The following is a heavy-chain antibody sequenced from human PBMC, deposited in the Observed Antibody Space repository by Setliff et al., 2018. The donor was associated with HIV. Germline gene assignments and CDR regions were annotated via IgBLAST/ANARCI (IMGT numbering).Heavy chain of an antibody. CDR2: MPYDGTNE. Sequence: GESLKISCVASGLIFSSYGIHWVRQAPGKGLEWVTFMPYDGTNEYYADSVKGRFTVSRDNSKNTLYLQMNGLRTEDTGLYYCATMYRDSHLFDYWGQGMLVTVSS. CDR1: GLIFSSYG. V-gene: IGHV3-30*02. J-gene: IGHJ4*02. D-gene: IGHD3-10*02. CDR3: ATMYRDSHLFDY.